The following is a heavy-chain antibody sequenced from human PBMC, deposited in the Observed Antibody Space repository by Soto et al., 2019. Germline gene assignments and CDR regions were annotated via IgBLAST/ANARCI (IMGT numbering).Heavy chain of an antibody. CDR2: ISSGGSDK. V-gene: IGHV3-11*01. Sequence: QVQLVESGGGLVKSGGSLRLSCAASGFTFSDYYMSWIRQAPGKGLEWVSHISSGGSDKYHADSVKGRFTISRDNAKKSLYLHMNSLRAEDTAVYYCARDLGGYCSSTSCLDAFDIWGQGTMVTVSS. CDR1: GFTFSDYY. CDR3: ARDLGGYCSSTSCLDAFDI. J-gene: IGHJ3*02. D-gene: IGHD2-2*01.